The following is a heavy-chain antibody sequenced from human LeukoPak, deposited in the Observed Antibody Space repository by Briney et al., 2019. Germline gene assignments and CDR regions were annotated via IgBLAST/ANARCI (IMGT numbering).Heavy chain of an antibody. CDR3: ATSWFGEFSWSDP. D-gene: IGHD3-10*01. Sequence: SETLSLTCTVSGGFISNYYWSWIRQPPGKGLEWIGYIYYSGSTNYNPSLKSRVTISVDTSKNQFSLKLSSVTAADTAVYYCATSWFGEFSWSDPWGQGTLVTVSS. V-gene: IGHV4-59*01. CDR2: IYYSGST. CDR1: GGFISNYY. J-gene: IGHJ5*02.